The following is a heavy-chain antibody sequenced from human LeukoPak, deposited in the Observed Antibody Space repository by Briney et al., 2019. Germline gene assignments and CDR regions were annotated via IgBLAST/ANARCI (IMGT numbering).Heavy chain of an antibody. D-gene: IGHD2-2*01. Sequence: SETLSLTCTVSGYFISSGYYWGWIRQPPGKGLQWIGSIHHSGSTYYNPSLKSRVTISVDTSKNQFSLKLSSVTAADTAVYYCASCSSTSCYADYYYYMDVWGKGTTVTISS. V-gene: IGHV4-38-2*02. CDR2: IHHSGST. CDR3: ASCSSTSCYADYYYYMDV. CDR1: GYFISSGYY. J-gene: IGHJ6*03.